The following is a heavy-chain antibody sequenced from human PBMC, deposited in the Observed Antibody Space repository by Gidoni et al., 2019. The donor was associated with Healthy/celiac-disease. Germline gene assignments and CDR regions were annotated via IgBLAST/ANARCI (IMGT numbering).Heavy chain of an antibody. V-gene: IGHV1-2*02. CDR1: GYTFPGYY. CDR3: ATVGYCSSTSCYSNDAFDI. D-gene: IGHD2-2*01. J-gene: IGHJ3*02. CDR2: INPNSGGT. Sequence: QVQLVQSGAEVKKPGDSVKVSCKASGYTFPGYYMHWVRQAPGQGLEWMGWINPNSGGTNYAQKFQGRVTMTRDTSISTAYMELSRLRSDDTAVYYCATVGYCSSTSCYSNDAFDIWGQGTMVTVSS.